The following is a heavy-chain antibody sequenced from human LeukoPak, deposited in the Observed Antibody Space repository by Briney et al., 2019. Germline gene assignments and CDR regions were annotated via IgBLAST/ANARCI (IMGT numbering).Heavy chain of an antibody. CDR1: GFTFDDYG. Sequence: GGSLRLSCAASGFTFDDYGMSWVRQAPGKGLEWVSGINWNGGSTGYADSVKGQFTISRDNAENSLYLQMNSLRAEDTALYYCARDSSSWYVSEHWGQGTLVTVSS. CDR2: INWNGGST. D-gene: IGHD6-13*01. CDR3: ARDSSSWYVSEH. J-gene: IGHJ1*01. V-gene: IGHV3-20*04.